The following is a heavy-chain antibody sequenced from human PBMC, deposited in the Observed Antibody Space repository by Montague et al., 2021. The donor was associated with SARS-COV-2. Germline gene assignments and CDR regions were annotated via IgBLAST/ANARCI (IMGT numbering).Heavy chain of an antibody. D-gene: IGHD4-11*01. J-gene: IGHJ4*02. CDR2: IYYSGDT. CDR1: GGSISTGSYY. CDR3: VRGGDYTDYGRVDY. Sequence: SETLSLTCSFSGGSISTGSYYWVWIRQPPRKGLVWIGSIYYSGDTYYNPSLKSRVTISVDTSKNQFSLRLSSVTAADTAVYYCVRGGDYTDYGRVDYWGQGTLVIVSS. V-gene: IGHV4-39*01.